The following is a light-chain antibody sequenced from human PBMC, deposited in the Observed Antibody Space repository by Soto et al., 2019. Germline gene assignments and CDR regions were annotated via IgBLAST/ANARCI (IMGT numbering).Light chain of an antibody. CDR2: KAS. CDR3: QHNNSYSEA. Sequence: DLPVTQSPSTLSGSVGDRVTITCRASQTISSWLAWYQQKPGKAPKLLIYKASTLKSGVPSRFSGSGSGTEFTLTISSLQPDDFATYYCQHNNSYSEAFGQGTKVDIK. CDR1: QTISSW. V-gene: IGKV1-5*03. J-gene: IGKJ1*01.